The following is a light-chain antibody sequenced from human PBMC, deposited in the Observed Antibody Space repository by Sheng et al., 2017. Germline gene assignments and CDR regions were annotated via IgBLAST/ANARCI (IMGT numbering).Light chain of an antibody. CDR1: QSVNNNF. J-gene: IGKJ3*01. CDR3: HQYGTSPLFT. CDR2: GAS. Sequence: ENVLTQSPSTLSLSPGERATLSCRASQSVNNNFLAWYQHKPGQAPRLLIYGASNRATGIPLRFSGSGSGTDFTLTISRLEPEDFAVYYCHQYGTSPLFTFGPGTKVVF. V-gene: IGKV3-20*01.